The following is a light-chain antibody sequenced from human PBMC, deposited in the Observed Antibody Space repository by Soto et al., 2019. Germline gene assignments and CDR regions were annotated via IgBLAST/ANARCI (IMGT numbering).Light chain of an antibody. Sequence: DIPMTQSPSSLSASVGDRVTITCRATQDISNNLAWYQQKPGKVPNLLIYAASTLQSGVPSRFSGSGSGTDFTLTISSLQPEDVATYYCQKYNSAPPWTFGQGTKVEI. CDR2: AAS. J-gene: IGKJ1*01. CDR3: QKYNSAPPWT. CDR1: QDISNN. V-gene: IGKV1-27*01.